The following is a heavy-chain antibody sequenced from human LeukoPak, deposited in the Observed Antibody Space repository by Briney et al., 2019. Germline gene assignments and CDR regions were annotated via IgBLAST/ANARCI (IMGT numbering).Heavy chain of an antibody. V-gene: IGHV3-30-3*01. CDR1: GFTFSSYA. J-gene: IGHJ4*02. CDR3: ARDQLGIVLWYYFDY. CDR2: ISYDGSNK. Sequence: GGSLRLPCAASGFTFSSYAMHWVRQAPGKGLEWVAVISYDGSNKYYADSVKGRFTISRDNSKNTLYLQMNSLRAEDTAVYYCARDQLGIVLWYYFDYWGQGTLVTVSS. D-gene: IGHD6-13*01.